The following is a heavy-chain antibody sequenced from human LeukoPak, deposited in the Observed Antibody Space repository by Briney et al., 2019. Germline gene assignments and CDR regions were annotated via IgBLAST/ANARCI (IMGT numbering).Heavy chain of an antibody. CDR3: ARVYSSSWYGWFDP. J-gene: IGHJ5*02. V-gene: IGHV1-58*01. CDR1: GFTFTSSA. D-gene: IGHD6-13*01. CDR2: IVVGSGNT. Sequence: SVKVSCKASGFTFTSSAVQWVRQARGQRLEWIGWIVVGSGNTNYAQKFQERVTITRDMSTSTAYMELSSLRSEDTAVYYCARVYSSSWYGWFDPWGQGTLVTVSS.